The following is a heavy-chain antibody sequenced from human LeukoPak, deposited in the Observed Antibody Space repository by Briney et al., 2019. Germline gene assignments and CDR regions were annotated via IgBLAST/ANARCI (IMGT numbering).Heavy chain of an antibody. CDR2: INHSGST. CDR1: GGSFSGYY. J-gene: IGHJ4*02. Sequence: SETLSLTCAVYGGSFSGYYWSWIRQPPGKGLEWIGKINHSGSTNYNPSLKSRVTISVDTSKNQFSLKLSSVTAADTAVYYCARGYPRVDGYSYGYRRRDPFDYWGQGTLVTVSS. V-gene: IGHV4-34*01. D-gene: IGHD5-18*01. CDR3: ARGYPRVDGYSYGYRRRDPFDY.